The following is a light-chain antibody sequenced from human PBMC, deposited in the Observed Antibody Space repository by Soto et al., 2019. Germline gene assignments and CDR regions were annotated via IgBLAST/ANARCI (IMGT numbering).Light chain of an antibody. Sequence: QSVLTQPPSAAGTPGQTMAISCSGGSSNIGSHTVNWYQQLPGTAPRLLIYSNTQRPSGVPDRFSGSKSGTSASLASSGLQSEYEGDYYCAAWEDSLNGVVFGGGTKLTV. J-gene: IGLJ2*01. CDR1: SSNIGSHT. V-gene: IGLV1-44*01. CDR3: AAWEDSLNGVV. CDR2: SNT.